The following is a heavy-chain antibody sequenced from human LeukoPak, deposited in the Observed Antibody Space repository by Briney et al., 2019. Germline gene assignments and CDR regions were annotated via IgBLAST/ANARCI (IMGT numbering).Heavy chain of an antibody. D-gene: IGHD6-13*01. CDR2: INQDGSEK. CDR1: RFTFSNYW. CDR3: ATGRASSRQKRFDY. V-gene: IGHV3-7*01. J-gene: IGHJ4*02. Sequence: GGSLRLSCAASRFTFSNYWMNWFRQAPGKGLEWVANINQDGSEKNYVDSVKGRFTISRDNAENSLYLQMNSLGAEDTAVYYCATGRASSRQKRFDYWGQGTLVTVSS.